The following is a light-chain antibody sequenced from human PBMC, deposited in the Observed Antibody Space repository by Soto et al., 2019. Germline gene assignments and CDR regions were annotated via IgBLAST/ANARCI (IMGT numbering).Light chain of an antibody. CDR2: DLF. V-gene: IGKV3D-15*01. Sequence: EIVMTQSPATLSVSPGERPTLSCRASQSVGSDLAWYQQKPGQAHRLVIYDLFTRANGVPTRISVSGSLTDFTLTSSSLQSEEFAVYYFQQRSNWSPFTFGSGTKV. CDR1: QSVGSD. J-gene: IGKJ3*01. CDR3: QQRSNWSPFT.